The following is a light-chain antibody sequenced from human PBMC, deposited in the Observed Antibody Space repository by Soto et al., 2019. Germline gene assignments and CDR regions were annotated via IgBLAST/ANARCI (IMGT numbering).Light chain of an antibody. Sequence: EIVLTQSPATLSLSPGERATLSCRASQSVSSYLAWYQQKPGQAPRLLIYDASNRATGIPARFSGSGSGTDFTLTISSLEPEDFAVYYCQQHSHWPPWTFGQGTRVEIQ. J-gene: IGKJ1*01. CDR3: QQHSHWPPWT. CDR1: QSVSSY. V-gene: IGKV3-11*01. CDR2: DAS.